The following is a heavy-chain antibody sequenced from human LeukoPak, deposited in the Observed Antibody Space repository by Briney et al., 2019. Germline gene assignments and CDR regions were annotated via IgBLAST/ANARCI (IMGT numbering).Heavy chain of an antibody. D-gene: IGHD3-3*01. Sequence: ASVKLSCKASGYTFTSYDINWVRQATGHRLEWMGWMNPNIGNTGYAQKFQGRVTITRNTSISTAYMELSSLRSEDTAVYYCARGFGPDGTIFGVVITRPRNWFDPWGQGTLVTVSS. V-gene: IGHV1-8*03. CDR1: GYTFTSYD. CDR2: MNPNIGNT. CDR3: ARGFGPDGTIFGVVITRPRNWFDP. J-gene: IGHJ5*02.